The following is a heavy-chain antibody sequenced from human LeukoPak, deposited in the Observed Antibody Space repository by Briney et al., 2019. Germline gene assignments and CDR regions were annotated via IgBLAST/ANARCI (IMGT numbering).Heavy chain of an antibody. D-gene: IGHD3-22*01. CDR3: ARGPVAITMIVVVNRPFDC. CDR2: INPSGGST. Sequence: ASVKVSCKASGYTFTSYYMHWVRQAPGQGLEWMGIINPSGGSTSYAQKFQGRVTMTRNTSISTAYMELSSLRSEDTAVYYCARGPVAITMIVVVNRPFDCWGQGTLVTVSS. CDR1: GYTFTSYY. V-gene: IGHV1-46*01. J-gene: IGHJ4*02.